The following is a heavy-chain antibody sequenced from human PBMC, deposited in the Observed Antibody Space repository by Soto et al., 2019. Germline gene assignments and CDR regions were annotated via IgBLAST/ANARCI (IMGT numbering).Heavy chain of an antibody. CDR2: IYSGGST. D-gene: IGHD3-10*01. CDR3: ARAPGFTSHFDY. J-gene: IGHJ4*02. CDR1: GFTVSSNY. Sequence: GGSLRLSCAASGFTVSSNYMSWVRQAPGKGLEWVSVIYSGGSTYYVDSVKGRFTISRDNAKNSLYLQMNSLRAEDTAVYYCARAPGFTSHFDYWGQGTLVTVSS. V-gene: IGHV3-53*01.